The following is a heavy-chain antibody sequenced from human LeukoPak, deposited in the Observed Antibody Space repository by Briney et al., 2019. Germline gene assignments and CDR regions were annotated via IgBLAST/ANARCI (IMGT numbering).Heavy chain of an antibody. Sequence: GGSLRLSCAASGFTFSSYSMNWVRQAPGKGLEWVSSISSSSSYIYYADSVKGRFTISRDNAKNSLYLQMNSLRAEDAAVYYCARHRGVVPFDYWGQGTLVTVSS. CDR3: ARHRGVVPFDY. CDR1: GFTFSSYS. D-gene: IGHD3-3*01. V-gene: IGHV3-21*01. CDR2: ISSSSSYI. J-gene: IGHJ4*02.